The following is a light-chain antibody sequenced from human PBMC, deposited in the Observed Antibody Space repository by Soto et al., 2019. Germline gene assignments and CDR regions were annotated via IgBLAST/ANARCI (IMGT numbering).Light chain of an antibody. V-gene: IGKV3-20*01. CDR3: QQDGSSPLT. CDR1: QSVSSSY. J-gene: IGKJ4*01. Sequence: EIVLTQSPGTLSLSPGERATLSCRASQSVSSSYLAWYQQKPGQAPRLLIYCASSRATGIPDSFSGSGSGTDFTLTISRLEHEDFAVYDCQQDGSSPLTVGGGTKVEIK. CDR2: CAS.